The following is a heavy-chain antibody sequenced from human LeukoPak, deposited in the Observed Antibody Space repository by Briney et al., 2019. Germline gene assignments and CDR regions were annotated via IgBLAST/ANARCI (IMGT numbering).Heavy chain of an antibody. CDR1: GFTFSSYA. V-gene: IGHV3-30*04. D-gene: IGHD3-10*01. J-gene: IGHJ4*02. CDR2: ISYDGSNK. CDR3: AKSAGSGSYSEVDY. Sequence: PGGSLRLSCAASGFTFSSYAMHWVRQAPGKGLEWVAVISYDGSNKYYADSVKGRFTISRDNSKNTLYLQMSSLRAEDTAVYYCAKSAGSGSYSEVDYWGQGTLVTVSS.